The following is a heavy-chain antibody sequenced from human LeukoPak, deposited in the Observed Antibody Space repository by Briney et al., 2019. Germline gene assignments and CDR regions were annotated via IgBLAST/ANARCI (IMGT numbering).Heavy chain of an antibody. CDR2: FDTGFAT. CDR3: ARSSGWWSLDY. J-gene: IGHJ4*02. CDR1: GLTFSTAS. D-gene: IGHD6-19*01. V-gene: IGHV3-23*01. Sequence: PGGSLRLSCAASGLTFSTASLHWVRQAPGRGLEWVSAFDTGFATYYPDSLKGRFTISRDNSKNTLFLQMNSLRAEDTAVYYCARSSGWWSLDYWGQGTLVTVSS.